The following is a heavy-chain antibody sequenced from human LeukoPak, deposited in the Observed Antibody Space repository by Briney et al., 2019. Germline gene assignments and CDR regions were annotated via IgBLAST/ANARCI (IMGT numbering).Heavy chain of an antibody. J-gene: IGHJ4*02. D-gene: IGHD6-13*01. CDR3: ARDLVSSSWYAELSRGFDY. CDR2: INPNSGGT. CDR1: GYTFTGYY. Sequence: GASVKVSCKASGYTFTGYYMHWVRQAPGQGLEWMGWINPNSGGTNYAQKFQGRVTMTRDTSISTAYMELSRLRSDDTAVYYCARDLVSSSWYAELSRGFDYWGQGTLVTVSS. V-gene: IGHV1-2*02.